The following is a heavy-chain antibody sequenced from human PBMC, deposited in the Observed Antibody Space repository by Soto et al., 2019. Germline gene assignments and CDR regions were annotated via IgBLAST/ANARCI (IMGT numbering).Heavy chain of an antibody. CDR1: GFTFSNYD. CDR3: ARGSWFDP. J-gene: IGHJ5*02. D-gene: IGHD6-19*01. CDR2: IGSAGDT. Sequence: GGSLRLSCAASGFTFSNYDMHWVRQITGKGLEWVSAIGSAGDTYYPGSVKGRFTISRENAKNSFYLQMNGLRAEDTAVYYCARGSWFDPWGQGTLVTVSS. V-gene: IGHV3-13*01.